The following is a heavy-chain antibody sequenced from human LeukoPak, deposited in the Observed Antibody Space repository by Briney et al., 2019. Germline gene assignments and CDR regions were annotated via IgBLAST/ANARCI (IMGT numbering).Heavy chain of an antibody. CDR1: GFTFSSYS. V-gene: IGHV3-21*04. CDR2: ISSSSSYI. D-gene: IGHD4-17*01. J-gene: IGHJ4*02. Sequence: GGSLRLSCAASGFTFSSYSMNWVRQAPGKGLEWVSSISSSSSYIYYADSVKGRFTISRDNSKNTLYLQMNSLRAEDTAVYYCAKDGPDYGENGYWGQGTLVTVSS. CDR3: AKDGPDYGENGY.